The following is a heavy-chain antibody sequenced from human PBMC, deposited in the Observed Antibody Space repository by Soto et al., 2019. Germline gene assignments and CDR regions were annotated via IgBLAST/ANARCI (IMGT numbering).Heavy chain of an antibody. CDR2: ISAYNGNT. CDR1: GYTCTSYG. J-gene: IGHJ4*02. V-gene: IGHV1-18*01. Sequence: QVQLVQSGAEVKKPGASVKVSCKASGYTCTSYGISWVRQAPGQGLEWMGWISAYNGNTNYAQKLQGRVTMTTDTSTSTAYMELRSLRSDDTAVYYCAFFVVVPANGDYFDYWGQGTLVTVSS. D-gene: IGHD2-2*01. CDR3: AFFVVVPANGDYFDY.